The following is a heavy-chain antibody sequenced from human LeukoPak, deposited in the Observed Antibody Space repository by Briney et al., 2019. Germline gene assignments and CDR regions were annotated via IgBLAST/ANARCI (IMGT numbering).Heavy chain of an antibody. J-gene: IGHJ4*02. D-gene: IGHD6-19*01. CDR2: IYYSGST. Sequence: KASETLSLTCTVSGGSISSGDYYWSWIRQPPKKGLEWIGYIYYSGSTYYSPSLKSRVAISVDTSKNQFSLKVSSVTAADTAVYYCAREREESGAWYERPHFDYWGQGGLVTVSS. V-gene: IGHV4-30-4*01. CDR1: GGSISSGDYY. CDR3: AREREESGAWYERPHFDY.